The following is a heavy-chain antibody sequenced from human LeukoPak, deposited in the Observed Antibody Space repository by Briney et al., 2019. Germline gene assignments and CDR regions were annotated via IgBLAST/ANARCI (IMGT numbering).Heavy chain of an antibody. CDR1: GGTFSSYT. V-gene: IGHV1-69*02. J-gene: IGHJ4*02. CDR2: IIPILGIA. D-gene: IGHD2-21*01. Sequence: ASVKVSCKASGGTFSSYTISWVRQAPGQGLEWMGRIIPILGIANYAQKFQGRVTITADKSTSTAYMELSSLRSEDTAVYYCARGGGPYCGGDCYRDWGQGTLVTVSS. CDR3: ARGGGPYCGGDCYRD.